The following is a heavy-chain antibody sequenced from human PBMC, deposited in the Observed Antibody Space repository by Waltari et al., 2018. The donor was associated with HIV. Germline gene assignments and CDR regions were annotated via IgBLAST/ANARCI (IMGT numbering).Heavy chain of an antibody. J-gene: IGHJ4*02. CDR3: AREILRPYYFDY. V-gene: IGHV4-4*07. D-gene: IGHD3-9*01. CDR2: IDTSGST. Sequence: QVQLQESGPGLVKPSETLSLTCTVPRGPLSSYYWTWIRQPAGKGLEWIGRIDTSGSTNYNPSLRSRVTMSGDTSKNQFSRKLSSVTAADTAVYYCAREILRPYYFDYWGQGTLVTVSS. CDR1: RGPLSSYY.